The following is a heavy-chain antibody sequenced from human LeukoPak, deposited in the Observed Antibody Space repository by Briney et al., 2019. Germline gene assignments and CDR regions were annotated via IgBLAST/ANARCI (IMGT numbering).Heavy chain of an antibody. Sequence: SETLSLTCTVSGASISSGGYYWSWIRQHPGKGLEWIGYIYNSGSTYYNPSLKSRITISVDTSQNQFSPKLCSVTAADTAVYYCARAYSPSSLYFDYWGQGTLVTVSS. V-gene: IGHV4-31*03. CDR1: GASISSGGYY. J-gene: IGHJ4*02. D-gene: IGHD6-6*01. CDR2: IYNSGST. CDR3: ARAYSPSSLYFDY.